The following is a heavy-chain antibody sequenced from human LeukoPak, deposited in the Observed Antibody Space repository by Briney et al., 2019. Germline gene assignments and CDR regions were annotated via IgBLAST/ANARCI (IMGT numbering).Heavy chain of an antibody. J-gene: IGHJ5*02. CDR2: ISSSGSTI. CDR1: GFTFSSHS. CDR3: AREGTANWFDP. V-gene: IGHV3-48*04. Sequence: GGSLRLSCAASGFTFSSHSMNWVRQAPGKGLEWVSYISSSGSTIYYADSVKGRFTISRDNAKNSLYLQMNSLRAEDTAVYYCAREGTANWFDPWGQGTLVTVSS. D-gene: IGHD2-21*02.